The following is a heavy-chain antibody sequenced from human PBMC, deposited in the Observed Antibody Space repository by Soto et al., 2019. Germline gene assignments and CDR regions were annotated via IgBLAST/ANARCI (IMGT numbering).Heavy chain of an antibody. CDR1: GFIFSSYS. CDR2: ISSSSSYI. Sequence: GGCLRLSGAAGGFIFSSYSMNWDRQAPGKGLEWVSSISSSSSYIYYADSVKGRFTISRDNAKNSLYLQMNSLRAEDTAVYYCARRKLPPFDYWGQGTLVTVSS. CDR3: ARRKLPPFDY. J-gene: IGHJ4*02. V-gene: IGHV3-21*01. D-gene: IGHD1-7*01.